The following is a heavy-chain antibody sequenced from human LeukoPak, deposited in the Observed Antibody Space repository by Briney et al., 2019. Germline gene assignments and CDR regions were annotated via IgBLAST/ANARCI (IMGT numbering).Heavy chain of an antibody. Sequence: GGTLSFSCAASGFTVFYTYMTWVRQAPGKGLEWVGRIKSKTDGGTTDYAAPVNGRFSISRDDSENTLYLQMNSLKIDDTAVYYCTTDIRNSVAKGLDTWGREPLVTVSS. CDR2: IKSKTDGGTT. V-gene: IGHV3-15*01. CDR3: TTDIRNSVAKGLDT. J-gene: IGHJ5*02. CDR1: GFTVFYTY. D-gene: IGHD2/OR15-2a*01.